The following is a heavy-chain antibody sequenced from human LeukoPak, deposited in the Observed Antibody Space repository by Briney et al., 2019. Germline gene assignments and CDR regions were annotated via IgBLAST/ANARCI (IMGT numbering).Heavy chain of an antibody. V-gene: IGHV4-4*07. CDR2: FYTSGST. D-gene: IGHD3-10*01. CDR1: GGSISIYY. Sequence: PSETLSLTCIVSGGSISIYYWSWIRQPAGKGLEWIGHFYTSGSTNYNPSLKSRVTISLDTSRNQFSLKLNSVTAADTAVYYCAKSNGYGLVDIWGQGTMVTVSS. J-gene: IGHJ3*02. CDR3: AKSNGYGLVDI.